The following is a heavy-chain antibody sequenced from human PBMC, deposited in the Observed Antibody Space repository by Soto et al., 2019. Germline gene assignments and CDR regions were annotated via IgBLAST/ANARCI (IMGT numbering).Heavy chain of an antibody. J-gene: IGHJ6*02. CDR2: ISYDGSNK. CDR3: ARGLWGYRIFGMDV. D-gene: IGHD3-16*01. V-gene: IGHV3-30-3*01. Sequence: GGSLRLSCAASGFTFSSYAMHWVRQAPGKGLEWVAVISYDGSNKYYADSVKGRFTISRDNSKNTLYLQMNSLRAEDTAVYYCARGLWGYRIFGMDVWGQGTTVTVSS. CDR1: GFTFSSYA.